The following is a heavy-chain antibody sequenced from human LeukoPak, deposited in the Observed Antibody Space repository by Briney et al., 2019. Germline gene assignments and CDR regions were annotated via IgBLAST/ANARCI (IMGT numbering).Heavy chain of an antibody. D-gene: IGHD3-9*01. CDR2: ISSRSSHI. V-gene: IGHV3-21*01. CDR3: ARDRSPLRYFDWLGY. J-gene: IGHJ4*02. CDR1: KFTFSGYS. Sequence: GGSLRLSCAASKFTFSGYSMNWVRQAPGKGLEWVSYISSRSSHIYYADSVKGRFTISRDNAEKSLYLQMNSLRAEDTAVYYCARDRSPLRYFDWLGYWGQGTLVTVSS.